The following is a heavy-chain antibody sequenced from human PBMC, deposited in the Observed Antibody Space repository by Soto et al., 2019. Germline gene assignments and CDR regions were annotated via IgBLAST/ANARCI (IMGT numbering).Heavy chain of an antibody. CDR2: ISGSGGST. D-gene: IGHD5-18*01. Sequence: GGSLRLSCAASGFTFSSYAMSWVRQAPGKGLEWVSAISGSGGSTYYADSVKGRFTISRDNSKNTLYLQMNSLRAEDTAVYYCAKVDWVQLWLGVYYGMDVWGQGTTVTVSS. J-gene: IGHJ6*02. CDR3: AKVDWVQLWLGVYYGMDV. V-gene: IGHV3-23*01. CDR1: GFTFSSYA.